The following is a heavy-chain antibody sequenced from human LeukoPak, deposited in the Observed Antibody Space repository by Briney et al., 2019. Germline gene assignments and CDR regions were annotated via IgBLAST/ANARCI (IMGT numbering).Heavy chain of an antibody. CDR3: ARHSGVTMVRGGGWFDP. Sequence: SETLSLTCTVSGGSISSYYWSWIRQPPGKGLEWIGYIYYSGSTYYNPSLKSRVTISVDTSKNQFSLKLSSVTAADTAVYYCARHSGVTMVRGGGWFDPWGQGTLVTVSS. D-gene: IGHD3-10*01. CDR1: GGSISSYY. J-gene: IGHJ5*02. CDR2: IYYSGST. V-gene: IGHV4-59*04.